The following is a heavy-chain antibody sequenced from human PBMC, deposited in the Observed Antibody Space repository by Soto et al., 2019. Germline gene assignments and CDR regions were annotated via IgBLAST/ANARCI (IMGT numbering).Heavy chain of an antibody. V-gene: IGHV3-30-3*01. Sequence: GGSLRLSCAASGFTFSSYAMHWVRQAPGKGLEWVAVISYDGSNKYYADSVKGRFTISRDNSKNTLYLQMNSLRAEDTAVYYCAREFDYGGNSNWFDPWGQGTLVTVS. CDR1: GFTFSSYA. CDR3: AREFDYGGNSNWFDP. J-gene: IGHJ5*02. D-gene: IGHD4-17*01. CDR2: ISYDGSNK.